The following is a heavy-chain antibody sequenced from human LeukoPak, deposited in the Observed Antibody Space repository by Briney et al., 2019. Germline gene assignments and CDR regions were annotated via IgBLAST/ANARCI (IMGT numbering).Heavy chain of an antibody. V-gene: IGHV3-7*03. CDR1: GLTFSTYW. Sequence: GGSLGLSCAASGLTFSTYWMSWVRQAPGKGLEWVANIKQDGSEKYYADSVKGRFTISRDNAKNSLYLQMNSLRIEDTALYYCAKDRDTTMFNPFDYWGQGTLVTVSS. J-gene: IGHJ4*02. D-gene: IGHD5-18*01. CDR2: IKQDGSEK. CDR3: AKDRDTTMFNPFDY.